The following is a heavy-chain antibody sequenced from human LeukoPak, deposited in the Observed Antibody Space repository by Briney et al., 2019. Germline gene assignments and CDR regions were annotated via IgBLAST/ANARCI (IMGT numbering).Heavy chain of an antibody. Sequence: ASVKVSCKASGYTFTNYGVSWVRQAPGQGLEWIGWINAYNGDTHYAQNLQGRLTMTTDTSTSTAFMELRSLRPDDTAVYYCARWGLVAPGTYYYYYMDVWGRGTTVTVSS. CDR1: GYTFTNYG. CDR3: ARWGLVAPGTYYYYYMDV. D-gene: IGHD2-2*01. CDR2: INAYNGDT. J-gene: IGHJ6*03. V-gene: IGHV1-18*01.